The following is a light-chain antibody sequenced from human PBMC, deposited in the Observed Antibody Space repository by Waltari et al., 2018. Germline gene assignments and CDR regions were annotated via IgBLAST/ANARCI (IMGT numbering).Light chain of an antibody. V-gene: IGLV2-11*01. Sequence: QSALTQPRSVSGSPGQSVTISCAGTGSDVGDFNSVSWYQQPPGKAPKLVIFDVSKRPSGVPDRFSGCKSGTSASLTVSGLQAEDEADYYCCSYAGIWVFGGGTKLTVL. CDR3: CSYAGIWV. CDR2: DVS. J-gene: IGLJ3*02. CDR1: GSDVGDFNS.